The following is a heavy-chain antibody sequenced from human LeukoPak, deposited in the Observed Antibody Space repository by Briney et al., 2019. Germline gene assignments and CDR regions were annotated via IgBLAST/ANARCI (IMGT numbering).Heavy chain of an antibody. V-gene: IGHV1-8*03. J-gene: IGHJ6*03. CDR1: GYTFTSYD. D-gene: IGHD5-18*01. CDR2: MNPNSGNT. Sequence: ASVKVSCKASGYTFTSYDINWVRQATGQGLEWMGWMNPNSGNTGYAQKFQGRVTITRNTSISTAYMELSSLRSEDTAVYYCARVNRGYSYIHYYYMDVWGKGTTVTVSS. CDR3: ARVNRGYSYIHYYYMDV.